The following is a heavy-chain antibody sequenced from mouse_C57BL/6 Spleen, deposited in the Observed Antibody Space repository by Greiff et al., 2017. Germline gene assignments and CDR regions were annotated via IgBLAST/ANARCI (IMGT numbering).Heavy chain of an antibody. V-gene: IGHV1-18*01. D-gene: IGHD2-5*01. CDR1: GYTFTDYN. CDR3: ARYYSNGYYAMDY. CDR2: INPNNGGT. Sequence: VQLKQSGPELVKPGASVKIPCKASGYTFTDYNMDWVKQSHGKSLEWIGDINPNNGGTIYNQKFKGKATLTVDKSSSTAYMELRSLTSEDTAVYYCARYYSNGYYAMDYWGQGTSVTVSS. J-gene: IGHJ4*01.